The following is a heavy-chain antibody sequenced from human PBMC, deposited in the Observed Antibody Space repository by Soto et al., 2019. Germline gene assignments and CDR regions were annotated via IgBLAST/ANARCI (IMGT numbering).Heavy chain of an antibody. Sequence: ASVKVSCKASGYSFTTYGIFWVRQAPGQGLEWMGWISPYNGKTNYAQNLQGRVSMTTDTSTTTAYMELRSLRSDDTAVYYCARPYDSSAFDYWGQGTLVTVSS. CDR3: ARPYDSSAFDY. CDR2: ISPYNGKT. V-gene: IGHV1-18*01. D-gene: IGHD3-22*01. J-gene: IGHJ4*02. CDR1: GYSFTTYG.